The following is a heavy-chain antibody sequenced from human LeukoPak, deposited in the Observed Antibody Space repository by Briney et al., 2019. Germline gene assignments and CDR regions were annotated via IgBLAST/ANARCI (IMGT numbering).Heavy chain of an antibody. V-gene: IGHV4-38-2*02. CDR2: IYHSGST. CDR1: GYSISSGYY. J-gene: IGHJ4*02. CDR3: ARAVTYYYGY. Sequence: SETLSLTCTVSGYSISSGYYWGWIRQPPGKGLEWIGSIYHSGSTYYNPSLKSRVTISVDTSKSQFSLKLSSVTAADTAVYYCARAVTYYYGYWGQGTLVTVSS. D-gene: IGHD3-10*01.